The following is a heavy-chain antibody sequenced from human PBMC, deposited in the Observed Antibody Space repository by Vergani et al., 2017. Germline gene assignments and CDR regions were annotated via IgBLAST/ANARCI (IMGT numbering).Heavy chain of an antibody. J-gene: IGHJ1*01. CDR1: GFTFDPYT. Sequence: EVQLLESGGGLVQPGGSRRLPCAGAGFTFDPYTMAYARQAPGKGLEWVATISSGGGDIFYADSVKGRFTISRDNSKNTLFLQMNSLKDEDTAVYYCTTAWGLYYLHGEYFQYWGRGTLVSVSS. CDR2: ISSGGGDI. D-gene: IGHD3-10*01. CDR3: TTAWGLYYLHGEYFQY. V-gene: IGHV3-23*01.